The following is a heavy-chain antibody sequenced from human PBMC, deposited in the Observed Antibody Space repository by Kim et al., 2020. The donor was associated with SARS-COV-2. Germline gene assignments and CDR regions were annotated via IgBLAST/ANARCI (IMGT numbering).Heavy chain of an antibody. CDR3: ARFQPPGSYWYFDL. CDR2: IYYSGST. D-gene: IGHD2-15*01. V-gene: IGHV4-59*13. J-gene: IGHJ2*01. CDR1: GGSISSYY. Sequence: SETLSLTCTVSGGSISSYYWSWIRQPPGKGLEWIGYIYYSGSTNYNPSLKSRVTISVDTSKNQFSLKLSSVTAADTAVYYCARFQPPGSYWYFDLWGRGTLVTVSS.